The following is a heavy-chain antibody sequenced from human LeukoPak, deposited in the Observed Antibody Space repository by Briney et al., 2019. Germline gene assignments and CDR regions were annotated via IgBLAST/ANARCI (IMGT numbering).Heavy chain of an antibody. CDR3: ARVMGAAGPLDYYYYYMDV. CDR2: IYYSGST. V-gene: IGHV4-31*03. CDR1: GGSISSGGYY. D-gene: IGHD6-13*01. Sequence: PSQTLSLTCTVSGGSISSGGYYWSWIRQHPGKGLEWIGYIYYSGSTYYNPSLKSRVTISVDTSKNQFSLKLSSVTAADTAVYYCARVMGAAGPLDYYYYYMDVWGKGTTATVSS. J-gene: IGHJ6*03.